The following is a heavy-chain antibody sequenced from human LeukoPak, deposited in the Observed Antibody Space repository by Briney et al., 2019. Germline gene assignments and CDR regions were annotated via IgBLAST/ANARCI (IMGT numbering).Heavy chain of an antibody. CDR1: GFTLSYYS. CDR3: ARGPYYGMDV. V-gene: IGHV3-48*04. CDR2: ISSSSSSI. Sequence: GGSLRLSCAASGFTLSYYSINWVRQAPGKGLEWVSYISSSSSSIYYVDSVKGRFTISTDNAKNSLYLQMNSLRAEDTAVYYCARGPYYGMDVWGQGTTVTVSS. J-gene: IGHJ6*02.